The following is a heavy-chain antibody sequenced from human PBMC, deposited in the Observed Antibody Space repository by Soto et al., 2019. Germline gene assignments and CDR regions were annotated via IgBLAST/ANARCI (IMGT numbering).Heavy chain of an antibody. CDR2: ISYDGSNK. CDR3: ARDRFPYGMDV. V-gene: IGHV3-30*14. J-gene: IGHJ6*02. D-gene: IGHD3-10*01. Sequence: WGSLRLSCAASGFTFSSYARHWVRQAPGKGLEWVAVISYDGSNKYYADSVKGRFTISRDKSKNTLYLQMNSLRADDTAMYYCARDRFPYGMDVWGQGNTVTVS. CDR1: GFTFSSYA.